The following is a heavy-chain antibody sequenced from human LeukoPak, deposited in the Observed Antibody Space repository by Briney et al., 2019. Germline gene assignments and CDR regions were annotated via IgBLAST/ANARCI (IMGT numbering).Heavy chain of an antibody. J-gene: IGHJ4*02. V-gene: IGHV3-30*18. Sequence: GGSLRLSCAASGFTFSSYGVHWVRQAPGKGLEWVAVISYDGSNKYYADSVKGRFTISRDNSKNTLYLQMNSLRAEDTAVYYCAKDLEGGRWLQFAFDHWGQGTLVTVSS. CDR1: GFTFSSYG. CDR2: ISYDGSNK. CDR3: AKDLEGGRWLQFAFDH. D-gene: IGHD5-24*01.